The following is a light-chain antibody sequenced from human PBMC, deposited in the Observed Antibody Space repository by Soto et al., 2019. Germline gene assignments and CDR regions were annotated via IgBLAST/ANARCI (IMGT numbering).Light chain of an antibody. CDR2: KAS. V-gene: IGKV1-5*03. CDR3: QQYNDNWT. CDR1: QSISSW. J-gene: IGKJ1*01. Sequence: DSQKTQSPSTLSASVGDRVTITCRASQSISSWLAWYQQKPGQAPKLLIYKASTLQSGVPSRFSGSGSGTEFTLAISSLQPDDSATYYCQQYNDNWTFGQGTKVDIK.